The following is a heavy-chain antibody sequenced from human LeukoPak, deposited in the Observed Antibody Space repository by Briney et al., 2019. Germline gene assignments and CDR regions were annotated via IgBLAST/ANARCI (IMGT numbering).Heavy chain of an antibody. CDR1: GFTFSGSA. CDR3: ARERTRTYYYYGMDV. J-gene: IGHJ6*02. CDR2: ISYDGSSK. D-gene: IGHD1-1*01. Sequence: GGSLRLSCVASGFTFSGSAVHWVRQAPGKGLEWVAVISYDGSSKHYADSVKGRFTISRDNPKNTLNLQMNSLGVEDTAMYYCARERTRTYYYYGMDVWGQGTTVTVSS. V-gene: IGHV3-30-3*01.